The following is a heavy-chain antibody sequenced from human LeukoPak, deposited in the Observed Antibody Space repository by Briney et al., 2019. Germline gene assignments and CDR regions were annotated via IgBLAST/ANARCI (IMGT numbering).Heavy chain of an antibody. V-gene: IGHV3-64D*09. J-gene: IGHJ3*02. CDR3: VKDGDYGNDAFDI. Sequence: GSLRLSCSASGIPFSNYGMHWVRQAPGKGLEYVSAISSNGGSTYYADSVKGRFTISRDNSKNTLYLQMSSLRAEDTAVYYCVKDGDYGNDAFDIWGQGTMVTVSS. CDR1: GIPFSNYG. D-gene: IGHD4-17*01. CDR2: ISSNGGST.